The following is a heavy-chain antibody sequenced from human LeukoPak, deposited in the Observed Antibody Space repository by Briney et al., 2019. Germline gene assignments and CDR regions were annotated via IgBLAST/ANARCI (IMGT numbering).Heavy chain of an antibody. CDR1: GGSISSYY. V-gene: IGHV4-59*01. Sequence: SETLSLTCTVSGGSISSYYWSWLRHPPGKGLEWIGYIYYSGSTNYNPSLKSRVTISVDTSKNQFSLKVSTVTAADTAVYYCARVSWFPGTSYYYMDVWGKGTTVTVSS. D-gene: IGHD1-1*01. J-gene: IGHJ6*03. CDR3: ARVSWFPGTSYYYMDV. CDR2: IYYSGST.